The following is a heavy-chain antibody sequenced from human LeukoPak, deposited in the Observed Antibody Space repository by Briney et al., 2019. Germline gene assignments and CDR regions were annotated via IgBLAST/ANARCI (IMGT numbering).Heavy chain of an antibody. CDR3: ARVVGGRHDY. CDR2: IYYSGST. J-gene: IGHJ4*02. V-gene: IGHV4-59*01. D-gene: IGHD3-10*01. Sequence: SETLSLTCTVSGGSISSYYWSWIRQPPGKGLEWIGYIYYSGSTNYNPSLKSRVTISVDTSKNQFSLKLSSVTAADTAVYYCARVVGGRHDYWGQGTLVTVSS. CDR1: GGSISSYY.